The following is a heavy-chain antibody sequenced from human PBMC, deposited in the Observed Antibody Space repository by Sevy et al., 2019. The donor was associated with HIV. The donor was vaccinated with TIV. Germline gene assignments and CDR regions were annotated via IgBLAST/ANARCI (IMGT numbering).Heavy chain of an antibody. CDR1: GFTFEDYA. V-gene: IGHV3-9*01. CDR2: LSWNGGVR. CDR3: AKDEALGLGDLSFFGYGLDV. J-gene: IGHJ6*02. D-gene: IGHD3-16*02. Sequence: GGSLRLSCAASGFTFEDYAMHWVRQLPGKGLEWVSGLSWNGGVRQYAVSVKGRFTISRDNSKKSLYLEMNSPRPDEKALYYCAKDEALGLGDLSFFGYGLDVWGPGTTVTVSS.